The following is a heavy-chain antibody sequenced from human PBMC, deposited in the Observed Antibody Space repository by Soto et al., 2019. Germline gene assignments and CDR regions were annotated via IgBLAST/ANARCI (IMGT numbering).Heavy chain of an antibody. CDR1: GGSISSGGYY. Sequence: QVQLQESGPGLVKPSQTLSLTCTVSGGSISSGGYYWSWIRQHPGKGLEWIGYIYYSGSTYYNPSRKSRVTISVDTSKNQFSLKLSSVTAADTAVYYCARNRLPGGDHFDYWGQGTLVTVSS. J-gene: IGHJ4*02. CDR2: IYYSGST. CDR3: ARNRLPGGDHFDY. D-gene: IGHD4-17*01. V-gene: IGHV4-31*03.